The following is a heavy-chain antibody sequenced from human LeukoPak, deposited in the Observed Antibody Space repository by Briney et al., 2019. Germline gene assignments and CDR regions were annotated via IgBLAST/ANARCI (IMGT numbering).Heavy chain of an antibody. J-gene: IGHJ3*02. D-gene: IGHD3-22*01. V-gene: IGHV5-51*01. Sequence: GESLKISCKGSGYSFTSYWIGWARQMPGKGLEWMGIIYPGDSDTRYSPSFQGQVTISADKSISTAYLQWSSLKASDTAMYYCAKEYYYDSSGGNAFDIWGQGTMVTVSS. CDR1: GYSFTSYW. CDR2: IYPGDSDT. CDR3: AKEYYYDSSGGNAFDI.